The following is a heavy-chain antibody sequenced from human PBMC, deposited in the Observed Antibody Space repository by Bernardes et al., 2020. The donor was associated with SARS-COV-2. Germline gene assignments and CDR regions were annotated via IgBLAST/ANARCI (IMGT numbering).Heavy chain of an antibody. J-gene: IGHJ4*02. CDR2: INPNSGGT. CDR3: ARDPSLSIAAHPDY. CDR1: GYTFTGYY. D-gene: IGHD6-6*01. V-gene: IGHV1-2*02. Sequence: ASVKVSCKASGYTFTGYYMHWVRQAPGQGLEWMGWINPNSGGTNYAQKFQGRVTMTRDTSISTAYMELSRLRSDDTAVYYCARDPSLSIAAHPDYWAREPWSPSPQ.